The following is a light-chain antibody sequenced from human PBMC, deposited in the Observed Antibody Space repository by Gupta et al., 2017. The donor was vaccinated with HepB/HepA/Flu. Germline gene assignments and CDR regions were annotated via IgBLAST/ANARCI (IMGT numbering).Light chain of an antibody. J-gene: IGKJ4*01. V-gene: IGKV3-11*01. CDR3: QGRSSWPLT. CDR2: DTS. Sequence: IVLTQSPATLSLSPGEGATLSCRASQNVRGPFASYQQRPGQAPRLHVYDTSKRAPGIPGRFSDSGSGTDFTLTISSLEPEDFAVYYCQGRSSWPLTFGGGTRVEIK. CDR1: QNVRGP.